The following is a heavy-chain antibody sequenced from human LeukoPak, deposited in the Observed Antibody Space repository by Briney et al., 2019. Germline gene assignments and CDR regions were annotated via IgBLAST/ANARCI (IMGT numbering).Heavy chain of an antibody. J-gene: IGHJ4*02. CDR2: INSDGSST. Sequence: HPGGSLRLSCAASGCTLSSHWMSWVRQAPGKGLVWVSRINSDGSSTSYADSVKGRFTISRDNAKNTLYLQMNSLRAEDTAVYYCARDRYSYGLNYFDYWGQGTLVTVSS. D-gene: IGHD5-18*01. CDR1: GCTLSSHW. V-gene: IGHV3-74*01. CDR3: ARDRYSYGLNYFDY.